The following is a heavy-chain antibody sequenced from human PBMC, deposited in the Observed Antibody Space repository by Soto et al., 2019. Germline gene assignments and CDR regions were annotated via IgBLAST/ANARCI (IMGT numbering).Heavy chain of an antibody. Sequence: QVQLVQSGAEVKKPGSSVKVSCKASGGTFSSYAISWVRQAPGQGLEWMGGIIPIFGTANYAQKFQGSVTITADESTSTAYMELSSLRSEDTAVYYCAILLKAAAGTRWNGMDVWGQGTTVTVSS. CDR1: GGTFSSYA. V-gene: IGHV1-69*01. D-gene: IGHD6-13*01. J-gene: IGHJ6*02. CDR2: IIPIFGTA. CDR3: AILLKAAAGTRWNGMDV.